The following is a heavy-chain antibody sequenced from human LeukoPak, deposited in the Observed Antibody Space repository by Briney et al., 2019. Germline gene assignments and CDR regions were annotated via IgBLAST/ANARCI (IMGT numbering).Heavy chain of an antibody. CDR2: INHSGST. D-gene: IGHD1-14*01. CDR1: GGSFSGYY. V-gene: IGHV4-34*01. CDR3: ATKGPVEGPYYYYMDV. Sequence: SETLSLTCAVYGGSFSGYYRSWIRQPPGKGLEWIGEINHSGSTNYNPSLKGRVTISVDTSKNQFSLKLSSVTAADTAVYYCATKGPVEGPYYYYMDVWGKGTTVTVSS. J-gene: IGHJ6*03.